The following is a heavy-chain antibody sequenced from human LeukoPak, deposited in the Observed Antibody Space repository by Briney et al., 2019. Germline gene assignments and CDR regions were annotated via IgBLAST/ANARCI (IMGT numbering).Heavy chain of an antibody. CDR2: IYHSGST. Sequence: SETLSLTCAVSGGSISSSNWWSWVRQPPGKGLEWIGEIYHSGSTNYNPSLKSRVTISVDKSKNQFSLKLSSVTAADTAVYYCASKDYGDYGVFGYWGQGTLVTVSS. J-gene: IGHJ4*02. D-gene: IGHD4-17*01. CDR1: GGSISSSNW. CDR3: ASKDYGDYGVFGY. V-gene: IGHV4-4*02.